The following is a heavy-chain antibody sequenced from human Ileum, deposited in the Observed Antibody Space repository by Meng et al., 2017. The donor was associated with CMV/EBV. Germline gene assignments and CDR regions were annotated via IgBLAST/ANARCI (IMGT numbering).Heavy chain of an antibody. V-gene: IGHV3-53*05. D-gene: IGHD1-7*01. CDR3: VREGTLDTWPRDFAS. Sequence: ASGFTVSNHFMNWVRQAPGKGLEWVSILHNDGITNYADSVKGRFTISRDNSKNTLWLQMNSLRAEDTAVYYCVREGTLDTWPRDFASWGQGTLVTVSS. CDR1: GFTVSNHF. CDR2: LHNDGIT. J-gene: IGHJ4*02.